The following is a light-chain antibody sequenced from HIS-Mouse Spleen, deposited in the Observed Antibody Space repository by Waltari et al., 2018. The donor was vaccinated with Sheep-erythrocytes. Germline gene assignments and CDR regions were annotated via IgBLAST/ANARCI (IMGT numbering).Light chain of an antibody. CDR2: DVR. J-gene: IGLJ1*01. CDR3: CSYAGSYTYV. V-gene: IGLV2-14*03. CDR1: SSDVGGYNY. Sequence: QSALTQPASVSGSPGQSITISCTGTSSDVGGYNYVSWYQQHPGKAPKLMIYDVRNRPSGVSNRFAGSKSGNTASLTISGLQAEDEADYYCCSYAGSYTYVFGTGTKVTVL.